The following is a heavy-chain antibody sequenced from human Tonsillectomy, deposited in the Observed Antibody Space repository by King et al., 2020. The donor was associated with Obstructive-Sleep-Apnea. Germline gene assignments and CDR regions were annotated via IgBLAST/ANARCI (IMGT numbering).Heavy chain of an antibody. Sequence: VQLQQSGPGLVKPSQSLSLTCAISGDSVSSNSAAWNWIRQSPSRGLEWLGRTYYRSKWYNDYAESVKSRITINPDTSKNQFSLQLNSVTPEDTAVYYCAGYYYGSEGSSDDYYYGMDVWGQGTTVTVSS. CDR1: GDSVSSNSAA. J-gene: IGHJ6*02. V-gene: IGHV6-1*01. CDR3: AGYYYGSEGSSDDYYYGMDV. D-gene: IGHD3-10*01. CDR2: TYYRSKWYN.